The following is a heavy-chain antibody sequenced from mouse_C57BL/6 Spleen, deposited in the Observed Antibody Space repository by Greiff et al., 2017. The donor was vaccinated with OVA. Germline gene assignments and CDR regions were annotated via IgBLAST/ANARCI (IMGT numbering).Heavy chain of an antibody. V-gene: IGHV1-53*01. J-gene: IGHJ1*03. Sequence: QVQLQQPGTELVKPGASVKLSCKASGYTFTSYWMHWVKQRPGQGLEWIGNINPSNGGTTYNEKFKSKATLTVDKSSSTAYMQLSSLTSEDSAVYYCASSPYVDWYFDVWGTGTSVTVSS. D-gene: IGHD2-12*01. CDR3: ASSPYVDWYFDV. CDR1: GYTFTSYW. CDR2: INPSNGGT.